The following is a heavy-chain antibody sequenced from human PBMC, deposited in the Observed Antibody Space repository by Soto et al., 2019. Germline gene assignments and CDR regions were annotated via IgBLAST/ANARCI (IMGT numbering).Heavy chain of an antibody. CDR3: ARSLEVPAAIRYYYYGMDV. D-gene: IGHD2-2*02. V-gene: IGHV1-2*04. J-gene: IGHJ6*02. CDR2: INPNSGGT. Sequence: VTVSCKASGYTFTGYYMHWVRQAPGQGLEWMGWINPNSGGTNYAQKFQGWVTMTRDTSISTAYMELSRLRSDDTAVYYCARSLEVPAAIRYYYYGMDVWGQGTTVTVSS. CDR1: GYTFTGYY.